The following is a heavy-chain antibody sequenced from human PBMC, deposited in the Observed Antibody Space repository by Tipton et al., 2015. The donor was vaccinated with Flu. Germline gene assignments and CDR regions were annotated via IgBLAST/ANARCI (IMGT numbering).Heavy chain of an antibody. J-gene: IGHJ3*02. V-gene: IGHV4-4*07. Sequence: TLSLTCTVSGGSISSYYWSWIRQPAGKGLEWIRRIYTSGSTNYNPSLKSRVTMSVDTSKNQFSLKLSSVTAADTAVYYCARDGERWLQWGGHAFDIWGQGTMVTVSS. D-gene: IGHD5-24*01. CDR2: IYTSGST. CDR3: ARDGERWLQWGGHAFDI. CDR1: GGSISSYY.